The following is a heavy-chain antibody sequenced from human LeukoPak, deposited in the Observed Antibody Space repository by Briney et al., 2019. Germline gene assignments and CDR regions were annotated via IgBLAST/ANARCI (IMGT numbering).Heavy chain of an antibody. V-gene: IGHV3-30*03. D-gene: IGHD3-10*01. CDR1: RYTFSDHF. Sequence: GGSLRLSCAVSRYTFSDHFIDWVRQAPGKGLEWVAVTSSDLNVKLYADSVKGRFTISRDNSRSTLYLQMNSLRPENTAIYYCAREGYYGSGSPPSLYFDYWGQGTLVTVSS. J-gene: IGHJ4*02. CDR3: AREGYYGSGSPPSLYFDY. CDR2: TSSDLNVK.